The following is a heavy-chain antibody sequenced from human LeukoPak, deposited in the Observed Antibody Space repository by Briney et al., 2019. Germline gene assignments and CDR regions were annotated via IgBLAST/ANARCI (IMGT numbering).Heavy chain of an antibody. V-gene: IGHV5-51*01. CDR2: IYPGDSDT. D-gene: IGHD5-18*01. J-gene: IGHJ4*02. CDR1: GYTFTGYW. Sequence: GETLNLSCTGSGYTFTGYWIGWVRQMPGKGLEWMGIIYPGDSDTKYSPSFQGQVTISADKTNNTAYLQRSSLKASDTAMYYCARQTPVDTAIVTSMDYWGQGTLVTVSS. CDR3: ARQTPVDTAIVTSMDY.